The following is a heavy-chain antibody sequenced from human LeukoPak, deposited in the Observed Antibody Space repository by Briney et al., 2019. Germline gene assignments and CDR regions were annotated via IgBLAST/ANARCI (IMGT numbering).Heavy chain of an antibody. CDR1: GFTFSRYW. Sequence: GGSLRLSCAASGFTFSRYWMSWVRQAPGKGLEWVANIKQDGSEKYYVDSVKGRFTISRENAKISLYLQMNSLRAEDTAIYYCARSAGSSGWYEGYYFDYWGQGTLVTVSS. CDR3: ARSAGSSGWYEGYYFDY. J-gene: IGHJ4*02. D-gene: IGHD6-13*01. V-gene: IGHV3-7*01. CDR2: IKQDGSEK.